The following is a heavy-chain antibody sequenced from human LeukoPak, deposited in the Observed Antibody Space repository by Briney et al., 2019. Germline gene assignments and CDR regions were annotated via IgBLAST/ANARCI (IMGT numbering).Heavy chain of an antibody. D-gene: IGHD3-22*01. J-gene: IGHJ4*02. CDR1: GFTVSSKY. CDR2: IYSTGDT. V-gene: IGHV3-66*01. CDR3: ARDDYDSNGYSLFDC. Sequence: PGGSLRLSCAVSGFTVSSKYMSWVRQAPGKGLEWVSVIYSTGDTRYADSVKGRFTISRDNSKNTLYLQMNSLRAEDTAVYYCARDDYDSNGYSLFDCWGQGTLVTVSP.